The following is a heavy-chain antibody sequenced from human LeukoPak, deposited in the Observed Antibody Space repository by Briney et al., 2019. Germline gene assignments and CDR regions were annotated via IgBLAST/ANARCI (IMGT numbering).Heavy chain of an antibody. CDR3: TRLTSVVTHY. CDR1: GFTFSGSA. Sequence: SGGSLRLSCAASGFTFSGSAMHWVRQASGKGLEWVGRIRSKANSYATAYAASVKGRFTISRDDSKNTAYLQMNSLKTEDTAVYYCTRLTSVVTHYWGQGTLVTVSS. D-gene: IGHD4-23*01. J-gene: IGHJ4*02. CDR2: IRSKANSYAT. V-gene: IGHV3-73*01.